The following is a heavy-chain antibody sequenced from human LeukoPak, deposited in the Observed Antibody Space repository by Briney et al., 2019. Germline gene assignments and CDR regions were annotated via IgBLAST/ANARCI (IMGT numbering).Heavy chain of an antibody. J-gene: IGHJ6*02. CDR3: ARLPGYSYGSGYYYYGMDV. CDR2: IYNSGST. Sequence: SETLSLTCTVSGGSISSYYWSWIRQPPGKGLEWIGYIYNSGSTNYNPSLKSRVTISVDTSKNQFSLKLSSVTAADTAVYYCARLPGYSYGSGYYYYGMDVWGQGTTVTVSS. D-gene: IGHD5-18*01. V-gene: IGHV4-59*08. CDR1: GGSISSYY.